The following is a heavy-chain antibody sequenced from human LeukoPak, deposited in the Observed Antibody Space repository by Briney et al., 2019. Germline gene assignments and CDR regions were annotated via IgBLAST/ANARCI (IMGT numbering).Heavy chain of an antibody. J-gene: IGHJ4*02. V-gene: IGHV4-39*01. D-gene: IGHD6-19*01. CDR2: IYYSGST. Sequence: SETLSLTCTVSGGSISSSSYYWGWIRQPPGKGLEWIGSIYYSGSTYYTASLKSRVTISVDTSKNQFSLRLSSVTAADTAVYYCARQSDSSGWSTYGYWGQGTLVTVSS. CDR1: GGSISSSSYY. CDR3: ARQSDSSGWSTYGY.